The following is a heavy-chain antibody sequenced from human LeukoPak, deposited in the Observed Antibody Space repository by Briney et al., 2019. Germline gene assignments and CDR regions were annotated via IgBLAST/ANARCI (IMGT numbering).Heavy chain of an antibody. CDR3: ARELLLEWGASRGEDDY. Sequence: PGGSLRLSCAASGFTFSSYWMSWVRQAPGKGLEWVANIKQDGSEKYYVDSVKGRFTISRDNAKNSLYLQMNSLRAEDTAVYYCARELLLEWGASRGEDDYWGQGTLVTVSS. J-gene: IGHJ4*02. CDR2: IKQDGSEK. CDR1: GFTFSSYW. D-gene: IGHD1-26*01. V-gene: IGHV3-7*01.